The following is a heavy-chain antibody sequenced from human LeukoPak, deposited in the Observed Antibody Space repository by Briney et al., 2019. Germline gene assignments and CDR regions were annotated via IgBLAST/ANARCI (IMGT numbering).Heavy chain of an antibody. Sequence: SETLSLTCTVSGGSISSYYWSWIRQPPGKGLEWIGRMYTNGKSDYSPSLKSRVTMSVDMSKNQVSLKLSSVTAADTAVYYCARGSREMATIFDQWGQGTLVIVSS. V-gene: IGHV4-4*07. D-gene: IGHD5-24*01. CDR1: GGSISSYY. J-gene: IGHJ4*02. CDR3: ARGSREMATIFDQ. CDR2: MYTNGKS.